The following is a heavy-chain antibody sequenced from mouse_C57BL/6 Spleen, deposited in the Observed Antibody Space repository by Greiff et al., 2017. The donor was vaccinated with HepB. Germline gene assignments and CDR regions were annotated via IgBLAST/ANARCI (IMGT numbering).Heavy chain of an antibody. CDR2: INPSNGGT. D-gene: IGHD2-2*01. V-gene: IGHV1-53*01. J-gene: IGHJ4*01. Sequence: VQLQQPGPELVQPGASVKLSCKASGYTFTSYWMHWVKQRPGQGLEWIGNINPSNGGTNYNEKFKSKATLTVDKSSSTAYMQLTSLTSEVSAVDYCASWWLRFYAMDYWGEGTPVTVS. CDR1: GYTFTSYW. CDR3: ASWWLRFYAMDY.